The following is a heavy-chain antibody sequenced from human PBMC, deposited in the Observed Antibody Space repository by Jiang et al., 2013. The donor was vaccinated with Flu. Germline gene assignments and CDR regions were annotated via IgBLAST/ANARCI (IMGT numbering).Heavy chain of an antibody. Sequence: LLKPSETLSLTCAVYGGSFSGYYWSWIRQPPGKGLEWIGEINHSGSTNYNPSLKSRVTISVDTSKNQFSLKLSSVTAADTAVYYCARGDQGYSSSWLPSYYYYGMDVWGKGTTVTVSS. CDR3: ARGDQGYSSSWLPSYYYYGMDV. D-gene: IGHD6-13*01. CDR2: INHSGST. J-gene: IGHJ6*04. CDR1: GGSFSGYY. V-gene: IGHV4-34*01.